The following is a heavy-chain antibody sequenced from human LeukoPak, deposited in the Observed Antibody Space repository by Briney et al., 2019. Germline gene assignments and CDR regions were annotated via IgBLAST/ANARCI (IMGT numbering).Heavy chain of an antibody. Sequence: ASVKVSCKASGYTFTSYGITWVRQAPGQGLEWMGWISGYNGNTNYAQKLQGRVTMTTDTPTSTAYMELRSLRSDDTAVCYCARGGGGYSYGYYQWYLDYWGQGTLVTVSS. J-gene: IGHJ4*02. D-gene: IGHD5-18*01. CDR3: ARGGGGYSYGYYQWYLDY. CDR2: ISGYNGNT. CDR1: GYTFTSYG. V-gene: IGHV1-18*01.